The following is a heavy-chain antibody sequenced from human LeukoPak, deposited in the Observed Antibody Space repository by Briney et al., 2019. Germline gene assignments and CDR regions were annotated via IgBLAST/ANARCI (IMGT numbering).Heavy chain of an antibody. CDR3: ARSYYGSGSYYSFAY. Sequence: PSQTLSLTCIVSGGSISTYFWTWIRQPPGKGPEWIGYIYYSGSTSYNPSLKSRVTISVDTSKNQFSLKLSSVTAADTAVYYCARSYYGSGSYYSFAYWGQGTLVTVSS. CDR1: GGSISTYF. J-gene: IGHJ4*02. CDR2: IYYSGST. D-gene: IGHD3-10*01. V-gene: IGHV4-59*01.